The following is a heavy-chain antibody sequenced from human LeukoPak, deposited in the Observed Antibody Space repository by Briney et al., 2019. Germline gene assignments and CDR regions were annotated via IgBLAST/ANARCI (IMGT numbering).Heavy chain of an antibody. Sequence: ASVKVSCKVSGYTLTELSMHWVRQAPGKGLEWMGGFDPEDGETIYAQKFQGWVTMTRDTSISTAYMELSRLRSDDTAVYYCARHRGPTLIAVADYYFDYWGQGTLVTVSS. CDR2: FDPEDGET. D-gene: IGHD6-19*01. V-gene: IGHV1-24*01. CDR1: GYTLTELS. J-gene: IGHJ4*02. CDR3: ARHRGPTLIAVADYYFDY.